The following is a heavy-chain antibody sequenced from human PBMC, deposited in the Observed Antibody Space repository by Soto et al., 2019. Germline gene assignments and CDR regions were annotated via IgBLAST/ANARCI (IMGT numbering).Heavy chain of an antibody. Sequence: PGGSLRPSCAASGFTFSSYGMHWVRQAPGKGLEWVSVLYRAGDTYYGDSVRGRFTISRDNSKNTLYLQMNSLRAEDTAVYYCARDRVESGYPEYFQHWGQGTLVTVSS. V-gene: IGHV3-53*01. CDR1: GFTFSSYG. CDR3: ARDRVESGYPEYFQH. CDR2: LYRAGDT. D-gene: IGHD3-22*01. J-gene: IGHJ1*01.